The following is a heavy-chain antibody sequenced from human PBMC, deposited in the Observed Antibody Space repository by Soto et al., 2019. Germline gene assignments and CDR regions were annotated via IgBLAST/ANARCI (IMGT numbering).Heavy chain of an antibody. CDR3: ARARDYDLVTAREYALDV. CDR1: GGSFRNYG. Sequence: QVQLVQSGAEVKKPGSSVRVSCKVSGGSFRNYGITWVRQSPGQGLEWMGGIMPVFGTAVYAQKFQGRVTTSADALTPTASRELRSLSSDDTAVYFCARARDYDLVTAREYALDVWGQGATVTV. V-gene: IGHV1-69*01. J-gene: IGHJ6*02. CDR2: IMPVFGTA. D-gene: IGHD3-9*01.